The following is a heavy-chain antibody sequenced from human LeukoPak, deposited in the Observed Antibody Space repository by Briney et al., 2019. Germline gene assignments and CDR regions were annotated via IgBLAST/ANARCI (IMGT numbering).Heavy chain of an antibody. Sequence: SETLSLTCSVYGVSFSGYYWSWIRQPPGKGLEWVGDIYYSGSTSYNPSLKSRVTISVDSPKNQVSLKLSSVTAADTAVYYCASLTYSGSYSGGRAGWASFDYWGQGTPVTVSS. J-gene: IGHJ4*02. V-gene: IGHV4-59*08. CDR1: GVSFSGYY. CDR2: IYYSGST. D-gene: IGHD1-26*01. CDR3: ASLTYSGSYSGGRAGWASFDY.